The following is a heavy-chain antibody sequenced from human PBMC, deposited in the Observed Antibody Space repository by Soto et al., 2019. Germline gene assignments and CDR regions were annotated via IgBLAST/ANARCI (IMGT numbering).Heavy chain of an antibody. Sequence: GGSLRLSCAASGFTFSSYGMHWVRQAPGKGLEWVAVISYDGSNKYYADSVKGRFTISRDNSKNTLYLQMNSLRAEDTAVYYCAKDRATVNYYFDYWGQGTLVTVSS. V-gene: IGHV3-30*18. CDR1: GFTFSSYG. CDR3: AKDRATVNYYFDY. J-gene: IGHJ4*02. D-gene: IGHD4-17*01. CDR2: ISYDGSNK.